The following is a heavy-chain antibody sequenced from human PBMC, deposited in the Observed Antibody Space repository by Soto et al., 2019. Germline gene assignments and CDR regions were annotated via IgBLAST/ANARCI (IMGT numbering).Heavy chain of an antibody. J-gene: IGHJ4*02. CDR2: INHSGST. CDR3: VWESKVYSSWR. D-gene: IGHD6-13*01. CDR1: GGSFGGYY. Sequence: SETLALTCAVYGGSFGGYYWSWIRQPPGKGLEWIGEINHSGSTNYNPSLRSRVTISVDTSYLHMSSLKTDDTAVYYCVWESKVYSSWRWGKGTLVTVSS. V-gene: IGHV4-34*01.